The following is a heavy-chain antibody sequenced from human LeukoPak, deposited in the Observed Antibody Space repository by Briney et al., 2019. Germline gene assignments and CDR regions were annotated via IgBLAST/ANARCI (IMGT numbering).Heavy chain of an antibody. CDR1: GGSISSYY. D-gene: IGHD1-26*01. V-gene: IGHV4-59*01. CDR3: ARIGVGAFDY. J-gene: IGHJ4*02. CDR2: IYYSGST. Sequence: SETLSLTCTVSGGSISSYYWSWIRQPPGKGLEWIGYIYYSGSTNYNPSLKSRVTISVDTSKNQFSLKLSSVTAADTAVYYCARIGVGAFDYWGQGTLVTVSS.